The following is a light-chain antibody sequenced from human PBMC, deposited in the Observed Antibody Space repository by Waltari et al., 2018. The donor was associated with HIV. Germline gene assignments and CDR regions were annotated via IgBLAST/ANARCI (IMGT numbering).Light chain of an antibody. CDR3: NSRDSSGSRVV. CDR2: SNT. Sequence: SSELTQDPAVSVALGQTVRITCQGDSLRNYFASWYTHKPGQAPILVIDSNTNRPSRTPARFPGASSGIGASLAMTGAQAGDEADYYCNSRDSSGSRVVFGGGTKLTVL. CDR1: SLRNYF. V-gene: IGLV3-19*01. J-gene: IGLJ2*01.